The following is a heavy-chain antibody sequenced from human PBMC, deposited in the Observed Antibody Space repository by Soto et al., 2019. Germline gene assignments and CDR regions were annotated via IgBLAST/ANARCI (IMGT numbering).Heavy chain of an antibody. CDR3: AKGPR. V-gene: IGHV3-7*01. CDR2: ISPDGGEI. CDR1: GFTFSNIW. Sequence: LVESGGGLVQPGGSLRLSCAASGFTFSNIWMSWVRRSPEKGPEWVASISPDGGEIYYVDSVKGRFTISRDNTRNSLYLQKNSLRGEDTAVYYCAKGPRWGQGTLVTVSS. J-gene: IGHJ4*02.